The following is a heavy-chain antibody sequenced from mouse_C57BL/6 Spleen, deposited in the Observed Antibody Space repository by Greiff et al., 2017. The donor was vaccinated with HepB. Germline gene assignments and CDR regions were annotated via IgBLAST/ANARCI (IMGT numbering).Heavy chain of an antibody. J-gene: IGHJ4*01. CDR3: ARHDYYGDYYAMDY. V-gene: IGHV5-6*01. CDR1: GFTFSSYG. D-gene: IGHD1-1*01. CDR2: ISSGGSYT. Sequence: EVHLVESGGDLVKPGGSLKLSCAASGFTFSSYGMSWVRQTPDKRLEWVATISSGGSYTYYPDSVKGRFTISRDNAKNTLYLQMSSLKSEDTAMYYCARHDYYGDYYAMDYWGQGTSVTVSS.